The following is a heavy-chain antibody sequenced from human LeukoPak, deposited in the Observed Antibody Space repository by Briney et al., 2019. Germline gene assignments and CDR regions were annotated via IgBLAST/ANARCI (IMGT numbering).Heavy chain of an antibody. V-gene: IGHV3-48*02. CDR2: ISSGSRTI. Sequence: GGSLRLSCAASGFTFSSYSMNWVRQAPGKGLEWVSYISSGSRTIYYADSVKGRFTISRDNAKNSLYLQMSSLRDEDTAVYYCAREATYYYGSGSYSRRYYFDYWGQGTLVTVSS. D-gene: IGHD3-10*01. CDR3: AREATYYYGSGSYSRRYYFDY. J-gene: IGHJ4*02. CDR1: GFTFSSYS.